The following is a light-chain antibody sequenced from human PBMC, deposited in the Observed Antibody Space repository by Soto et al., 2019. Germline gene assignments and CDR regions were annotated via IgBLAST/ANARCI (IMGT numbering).Light chain of an antibody. V-gene: IGLV7-46*01. Sequence: QTVVTQEPSLTGSPGGTVTLTCGSNTGAVTSGHYRDWVQQKPAQAPRTLIYDTNNKHSWTPARFSGSLLGGKAALTLSGEQPDDEAEYSCLLSYSGTKVFGGGTKLTVL. CDR2: DTN. CDR1: TGAVTSGHY. J-gene: IGLJ2*01. CDR3: LLSYSGTKV.